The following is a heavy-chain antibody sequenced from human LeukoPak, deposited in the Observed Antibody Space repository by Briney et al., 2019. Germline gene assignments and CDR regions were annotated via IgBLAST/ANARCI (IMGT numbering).Heavy chain of an antibody. CDR3: AREYSTSIRFDP. CDR2: ISGSGGST. CDR1: GFTFSSYG. J-gene: IGHJ5*02. Sequence: GGTLRLSCAASGFTFSSYGMSWVRQAPGKGLEWVSAISGSGGSTYYADSVKGRFTNSRDNSKNTLYLQVNTLRAEDTAVYYCAREYSTSIRFDPWGQGTLVTVSS. V-gene: IGHV3-23*01. D-gene: IGHD6-13*01.